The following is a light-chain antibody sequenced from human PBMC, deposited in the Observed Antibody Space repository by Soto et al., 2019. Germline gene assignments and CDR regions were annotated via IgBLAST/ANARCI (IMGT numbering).Light chain of an antibody. CDR1: QSVSNY. J-gene: IGKJ1*01. V-gene: IGKV3-20*01. CDR2: GAS. CDR3: HQYGGSPQT. Sequence: EIVLTQSPGTLSLSPGERATLSCGASQSVSNYLAWYQRKPGQAPRLLIYGASSRATGIPDRFSGSGSGTDFTLTISRLEPEDFAVYYCHQYGGSPQTFGQGT.